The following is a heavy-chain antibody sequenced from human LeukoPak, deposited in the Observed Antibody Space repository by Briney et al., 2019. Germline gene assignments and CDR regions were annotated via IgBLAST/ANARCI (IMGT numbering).Heavy chain of an antibody. CDR1: GFTFSRHG. Sequence: GRSLRLSCAPSGFTFSRHGMHWVRQAPGKGLEWVAIISNDGSRKYYGHSVEGRFTISRDNSKNTLYLQMDSLRAEDTAVYYCARDRAWNYFDYWGQGTLVTASS. CDR3: ARDRAWNYFDY. J-gene: IGHJ4*02. CDR2: ISNDGSRK. V-gene: IGHV3-30*03. D-gene: IGHD3-3*01.